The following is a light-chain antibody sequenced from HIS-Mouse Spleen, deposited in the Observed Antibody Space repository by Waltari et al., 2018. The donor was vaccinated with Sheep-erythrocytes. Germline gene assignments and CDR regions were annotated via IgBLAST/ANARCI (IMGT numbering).Light chain of an antibody. CDR1: SSDVGGYNY. Sequence: QSALTQPRSVSGSPGQSVTISCTGTSSDVGGYNYVSWYQQHPGKAPKLMIYDVIKRPSGVPDRFSGSKTGNTASLPISGLQAEDEADYYCCSYGGSYNHVFATGTKVTVL. CDR3: CSYGGSYNHV. J-gene: IGLJ1*01. CDR2: DVI. V-gene: IGLV2-11*01.